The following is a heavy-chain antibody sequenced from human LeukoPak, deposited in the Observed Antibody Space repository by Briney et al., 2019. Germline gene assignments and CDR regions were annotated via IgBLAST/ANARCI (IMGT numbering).Heavy chain of an antibody. Sequence: PGGSLRLSCAASGFSFSSYWVHWIRQAPGKGLVWVARINADGSSISYVDSVKGRFTISRDNAENTLDLQMKSLRAEDTAVYYCVTLTTAVNQGAFDIWGQGTTVTVSS. CDR3: VTLTTAVNQGAFDI. V-gene: IGHV3-74*01. D-gene: IGHD3-9*01. J-gene: IGHJ3*02. CDR2: INADGSSI. CDR1: GFSFSSYW.